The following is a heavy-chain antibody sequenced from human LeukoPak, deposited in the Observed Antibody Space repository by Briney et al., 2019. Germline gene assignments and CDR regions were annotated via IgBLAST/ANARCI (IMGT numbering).Heavy chain of an antibody. Sequence: GESLKISCKASGYTFTGYYMHWVRQAPGQGLEWMGWISSYDDNTNYAQKLQGRVTMTTDTSTSTAYMELRSLRSEDTAIYYCARIRDGYNDAYDIWGQGTVVTVPS. D-gene: IGHD5-24*01. CDR3: ARIRDGYNDAYDI. CDR2: ISSYDDNT. CDR1: GYTFTGYY. V-gene: IGHV1-18*04. J-gene: IGHJ3*02.